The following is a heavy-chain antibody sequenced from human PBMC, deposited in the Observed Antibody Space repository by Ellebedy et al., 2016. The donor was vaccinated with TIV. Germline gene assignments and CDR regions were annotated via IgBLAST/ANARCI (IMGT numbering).Heavy chain of an antibody. J-gene: IGHJ3*02. CDR1: RFTFGIFG. D-gene: IGHD6-25*01. CDR3: AKDLRQRLPEIAFDI. CDR2: ISSDGTNK. V-gene: IGHV3-30*18. Sequence: GESLKISXAASRFTFGIFGLHWVRQAPGKGLEWVAIISSDGTNKYYADSVRGRFTISRDNSKNTLYLQMNSLRAEDTAVYYCAKDLRQRLPEIAFDIWGQGTMVTVSS.